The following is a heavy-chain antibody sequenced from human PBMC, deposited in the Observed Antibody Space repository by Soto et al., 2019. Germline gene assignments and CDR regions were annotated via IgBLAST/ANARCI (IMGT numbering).Heavy chain of an antibody. J-gene: IGHJ6*02. CDR3: AREGTLDYYYGMDV. CDR2: IIPIFGTA. V-gene: IGHV1-69*12. Sequence: QVQLVQSGAEVKKPGSSVKVSCKASGGTFSSYAISWVRQAPGQGLEWMGGIIPIFGTANYAQKFQGRVTLTADECTSTAYMEMSSLRSEGTAVYYCAREGTLDYYYGMDVWGQGTTVTVSS. CDR1: GGTFSSYA. D-gene: IGHD3-10*01.